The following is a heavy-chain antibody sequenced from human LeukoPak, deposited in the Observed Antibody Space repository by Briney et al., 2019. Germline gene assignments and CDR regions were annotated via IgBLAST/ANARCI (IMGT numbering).Heavy chain of an antibody. CDR3: ARGLYSSSSPAVYGY. D-gene: IGHD6-6*01. J-gene: IGHJ4*02. CDR1: GYTFTSYG. V-gene: IGHV1-18*01. CDR2: ISTYNGNT. Sequence: ASVKVSCKASGYTFTSYGISWVRQAPGQGLEWMGWISTYNGNTNYAQKLQGRVTMTTDTSTSTASMELRSLRSDDTAVYYCARGLYSSSSPAVYGYWGQGTLVTVSS.